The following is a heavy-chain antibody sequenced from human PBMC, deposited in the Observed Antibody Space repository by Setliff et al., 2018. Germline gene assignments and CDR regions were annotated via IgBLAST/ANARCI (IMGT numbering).Heavy chain of an antibody. CDR1: GYTFTSYG. V-gene: IGHV1-18*01. CDR2: ISAYNDNT. J-gene: IGHJ4*02. D-gene: IGHD3-22*01. CDR3: ARPPYYYDSSGYLDY. Sequence: GASVKVSCKASGYTFTSYGISWVRQAPGQGLEWMGWISAYNDNTNYAQKLQGRVTMTTDTSTSTAYMELRSLRSDDTAVYYCARPPYYYDSSGYLDYWGQGTLVTVSS.